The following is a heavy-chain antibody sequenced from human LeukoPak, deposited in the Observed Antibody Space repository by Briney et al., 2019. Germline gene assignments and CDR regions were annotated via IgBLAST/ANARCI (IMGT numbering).Heavy chain of an antibody. D-gene: IGHD3-22*01. CDR3: ASSYGSSAYYPFDY. V-gene: IGHV3-23*01. J-gene: IGHJ4*02. CDR1: GFAFRDNA. Sequence: GGSLRLSCVASGFAFRDNAMRWVRQAPGKGLEWVSLISDSGGSTNYADSVQGRFTISRDNSKNTLYLQMNTLRAEDTAIYYCASSYGSSAYYPFDYWGQGTLVTVFS. CDR2: ISDSGGST.